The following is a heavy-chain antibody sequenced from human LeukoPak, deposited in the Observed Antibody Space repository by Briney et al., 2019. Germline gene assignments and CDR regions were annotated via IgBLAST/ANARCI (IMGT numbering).Heavy chain of an antibody. D-gene: IGHD2-15*01. V-gene: IGHV3-21*01. CDR2: ISSSSSYI. Sequence: GGSLRLSCAASGFTFGSYSMNWVRQAPGKGLEWVSSISSSSSYIYYADSVKGRFTISRDNAKNSLYLQMNSLRAEDTAVYYCARSVGWYFDYWGQGTLVTVSS. CDR3: ARSVGWYFDY. CDR1: GFTFGSYS. J-gene: IGHJ4*02.